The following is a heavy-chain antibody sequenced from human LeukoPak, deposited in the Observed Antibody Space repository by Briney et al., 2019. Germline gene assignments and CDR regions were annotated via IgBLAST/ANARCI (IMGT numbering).Heavy chain of an antibody. CDR2: ISGSGGST. V-gene: IGHV3-23*01. D-gene: IGHD4-17*01. CDR3: AKPMTTVTTDWFDP. J-gene: IGHJ5*02. CDR1: GFTFSSYG. Sequence: GGSLRLSCVASGFTFSSYGMSWVRQAPGKGLEWVSAISGSGGSTYYADSVKGRFTISRDNSKNTLYLQMNNLRAEDTAVYYCAKPMTTVTTDWFDPWGQGTLVTVSS.